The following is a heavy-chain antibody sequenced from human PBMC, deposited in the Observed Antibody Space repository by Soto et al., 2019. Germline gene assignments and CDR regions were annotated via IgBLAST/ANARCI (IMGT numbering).Heavy chain of an antibody. J-gene: IGHJ5*02. D-gene: IGHD5-12*01. CDR1: GFTFSSYA. V-gene: IGHV3-23*01. CDR2: ISGSGGST. Sequence: GGSLRLSCAASGFTFSSYAMSWVRQTPGKGLEWVSGISGSGGSTYYADSVKGRFTISRDNSKNTLYLQMNSLRAEDTAVYYCAKDGYSGYGRAWFDPWGQGTQVTVSS. CDR3: AKDGYSGYGRAWFDP.